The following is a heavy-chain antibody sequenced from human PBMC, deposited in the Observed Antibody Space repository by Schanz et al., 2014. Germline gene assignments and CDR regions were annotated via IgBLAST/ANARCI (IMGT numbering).Heavy chain of an antibody. CDR1: RFTFNAYD. Sequence: GGSLRLSCAASRFTFNAYDMYWIRQAPGKGLEWVALISHDGSNKNSADSVKGRFTISRDNPKNSLCLQMNSLRAEDTALYYCARVLGGDEGLDQWGQGTLVTVSA. CDR3: ARVLGGDEGLDQ. V-gene: IGHV3-30*03. CDR2: ISHDGSNK. D-gene: IGHD4-17*01. J-gene: IGHJ4*02.